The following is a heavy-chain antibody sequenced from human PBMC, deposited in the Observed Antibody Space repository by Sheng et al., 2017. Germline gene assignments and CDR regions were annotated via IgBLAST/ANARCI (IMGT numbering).Heavy chain of an antibody. J-gene: IGHJ6*02. CDR3: ARVGWEPXAGMDV. CDR1: GFTFSSYA. D-gene: IGHD1-26*01. V-gene: IGHV3-30*04. Sequence: QVQLVESGGGVVQPGRSLRLSCAASGFTFSSYAMHWVRQAPGKGLEWVAVISYDGSNKYYADSVKGRFTISRDNSKNTLYLQMNSLRAEDTAVYYCARVGWEPXAGMDVWGQGTTVTVSS. CDR2: ISYDGSNK.